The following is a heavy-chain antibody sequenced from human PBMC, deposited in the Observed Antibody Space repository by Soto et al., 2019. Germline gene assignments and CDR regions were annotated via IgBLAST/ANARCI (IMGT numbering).Heavy chain of an antibody. Sequence: SETLSLTCTVSGGSIISSRYYWGWIRQTPAKGLERIGSIYYCGSTYYNPSLKSRVTISVDTSKKQFSLKLNSVTAADTAVYWGAGHGWYSDILCCYYNEGSWLDLWGSGTLVPVS. CDR1: GGSIISSRYY. V-gene: IGHV4-39*01. J-gene: IGHJ5*02. D-gene: IGHD3-9*01. CDR2: IYYCGST. CDR3: AGHGWYSDILCCYYNEGSWLDL.